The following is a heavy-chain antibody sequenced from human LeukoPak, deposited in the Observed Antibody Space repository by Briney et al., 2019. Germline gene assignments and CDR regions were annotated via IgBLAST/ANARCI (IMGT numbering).Heavy chain of an antibody. CDR2: IYYSGTT. J-gene: IGHJ5*02. D-gene: IGHD6-13*01. CDR3: GEAATGTVGWCDP. V-gene: IGHV4-39*01. Sequence: SETLSLTCAVSGDSLSSSSYYWGWIRQPPGKGREWLGSIYYSGTTSYNPSLKSRVTISVDTSKNQFSLMLTSVTAPDTALYFCGEAATGTVGWCDPWGQGTLVTVSS. CDR1: GDSLSSSSYY.